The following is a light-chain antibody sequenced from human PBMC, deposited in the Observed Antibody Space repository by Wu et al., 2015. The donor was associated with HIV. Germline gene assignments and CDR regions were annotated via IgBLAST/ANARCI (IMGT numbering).Light chain of an antibody. J-gene: IGKJ1*01. V-gene: IGKV3-20*01. Sequence: DIVLTQSPGTLSLSPGERATLSCRASQSVSSSYLAWYQQKPGQAPRLLIYAASSRATGIPDRFRGSGSGTDFTLTISRLEPEDFAVYYCQQYGSSPWTFGQGTKVEIK. CDR2: AAS. CDR3: QQYGSSPWT. CDR1: QSVSSSY.